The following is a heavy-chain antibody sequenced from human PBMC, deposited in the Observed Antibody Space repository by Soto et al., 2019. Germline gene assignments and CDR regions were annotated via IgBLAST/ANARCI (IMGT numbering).Heavy chain of an antibody. CDR3: TSDYGGYVY. V-gene: IGHV3-73*01. CDR2: IRSKANSYAT. Sequence: GGSLRLSCASSGFTFSGSAMHWVRQASGKGLEWVGRIRSKANSYATAYAASVKGRFTISRDDSKNTAYLQVNSLKTEDTAVYYCTSDYGGYVYWGQGTLVTVSS. D-gene: IGHD4-17*01. CDR1: GFTFSGSA. J-gene: IGHJ4*02.